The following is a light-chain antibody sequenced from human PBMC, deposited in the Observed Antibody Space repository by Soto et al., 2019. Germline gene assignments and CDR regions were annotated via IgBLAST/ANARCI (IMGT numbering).Light chain of an antibody. CDR3: QQYGSSPWT. V-gene: IGKV2-29*01. J-gene: IGKJ1*01. CDR1: QSLLHSDGKTY. CDR2: GKS. Sequence: IVMTQTPLSPSVTPGQPSSISWKSSQSLLHSDGKTYLYWFQQKTGQAPRLXIHGKSSRATGIADRFSGSGSGTDFNLTINSLEPEDFAMYFCQQYGSSPWTCGQGTKVDIK.